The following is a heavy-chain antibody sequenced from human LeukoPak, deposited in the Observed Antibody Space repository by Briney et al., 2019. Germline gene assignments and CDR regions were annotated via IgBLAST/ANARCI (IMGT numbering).Heavy chain of an antibody. V-gene: IGHV3-7*01. CDR2: IKQDGSEK. CDR1: GFTFSSYW. CDR3: ARDRTYYYDSSGYGLDY. Sequence: GGSLRLSCAASGFTFSSYWMSWVRQAPGKGLEWVANIKQDGSEKYYVDSVKGRFTISRDNAKNSLYLQMNSLRAEDTAVYYCARDRTYYYDSSGYGLDYWGQGTLVTVSS. J-gene: IGHJ4*02. D-gene: IGHD3-22*01.